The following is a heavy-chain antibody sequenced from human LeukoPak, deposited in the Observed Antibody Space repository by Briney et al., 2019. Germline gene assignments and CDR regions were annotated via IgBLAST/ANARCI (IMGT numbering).Heavy chain of an antibody. Sequence: SETLSLTCTVSGGSISSYYWSWIWQPPGKGLECIGYIYTSGSTNYNPSLKSRVTISVDTSKNQFSLKLSSVTAADTAVYYCARLRVGYCSSTSCYQSGWFGPWGQGTLVTVSS. CDR2: IYTSGST. CDR3: ARLRVGYCSSTSCYQSGWFGP. J-gene: IGHJ5*02. CDR1: GGSISSYY. V-gene: IGHV4-4*09. D-gene: IGHD2-2*01.